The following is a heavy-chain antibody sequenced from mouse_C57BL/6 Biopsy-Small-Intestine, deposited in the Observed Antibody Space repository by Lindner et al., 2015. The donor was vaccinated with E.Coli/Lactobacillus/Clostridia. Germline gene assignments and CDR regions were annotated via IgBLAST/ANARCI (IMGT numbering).Heavy chain of an antibody. CDR3: AREGNYDYDVVDC. D-gene: IGHD2-4*01. J-gene: IGHJ2*01. V-gene: IGHV1-9*01. CDR1: GYTFTGYW. Sequence: VQLQESGAELMKPGASVKLSCKATGYTFTGYWIEWVKQRPGHGLEWIGEILPGSGSTSYNEKFKGKATFTADTSSNTAYMQLSSLTTEDSAIYYCAREGNYDYDVVDCWGQGTTLTVSS. CDR2: ILPGSGST.